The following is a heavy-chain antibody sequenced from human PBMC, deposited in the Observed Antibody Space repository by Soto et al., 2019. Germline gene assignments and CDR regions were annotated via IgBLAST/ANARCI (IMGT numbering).Heavy chain of an antibody. V-gene: IGHV3-21*01. CDR3: ARGFAIGDAFDI. Sequence: NPGGSLRLSCAASGFTFSSYSMNWVRQAPGKGLEWVSSISSSSSYIYYADSVKGRFTISRDNAKNSLYLQMNSLRAEDTAVYYCARGFAIGDAFDIWGQGTMVTVSS. D-gene: IGHD3-22*01. CDR2: ISSSSSYI. J-gene: IGHJ3*02. CDR1: GFTFSSYS.